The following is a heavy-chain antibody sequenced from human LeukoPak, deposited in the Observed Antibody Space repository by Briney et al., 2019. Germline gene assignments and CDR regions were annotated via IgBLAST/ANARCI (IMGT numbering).Heavy chain of an antibody. CDR2: IGGSGTI. J-gene: IGHJ4*02. Sequence: LTGESLRLSCAASGFAFGSYEMNWVRQAPGKGPEWISYIGGSGTIYYADSVKGRFTISRDDAKNSLYLEMNSLRAEDTAVYYCARDRTVGVPGRLYFDHWGQGVRVTVSS. CDR1: GFAFGSYE. D-gene: IGHD1-26*01. V-gene: IGHV3-48*03. CDR3: ARDRTVGVPGRLYFDH.